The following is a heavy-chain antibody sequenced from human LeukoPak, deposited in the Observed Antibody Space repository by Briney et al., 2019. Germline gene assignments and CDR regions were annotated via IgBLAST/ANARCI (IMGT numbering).Heavy chain of an antibody. CDR1: GFTFSSCA. D-gene: IGHD3-22*01. V-gene: IGHV3-23*01. CDR2: ISGSGGST. J-gene: IGHJ4*02. Sequence: GGSLRLSCAASGFTFSSCAMSWVRKAPGKGLEWVSAISGSGGSTYYADSVKGRFTISRDNSKNTLYLQMNSPRAEDTAVYYCAKEGYDSSGYENDYWGQGTLVTVSS. CDR3: AKEGYDSSGYENDY.